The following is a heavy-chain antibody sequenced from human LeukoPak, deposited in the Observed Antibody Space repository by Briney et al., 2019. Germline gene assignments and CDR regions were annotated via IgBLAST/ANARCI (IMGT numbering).Heavy chain of an antibody. V-gene: IGHV4-59*01. CDR1: GGSISSYY. Sequence: SETLSLTCTVSGGSISSYYWSWVRQPPGKGLEWIGYIYYSGSTNYAPSIKSRFTISVDTSKNQFSLKLSSVTAADTAVYYCARVKSSGWGIGFAYWGQGTLVTVSS. D-gene: IGHD6-19*01. J-gene: IGHJ4*02. CDR3: ARVKSSGWGIGFAY. CDR2: IYYSGST.